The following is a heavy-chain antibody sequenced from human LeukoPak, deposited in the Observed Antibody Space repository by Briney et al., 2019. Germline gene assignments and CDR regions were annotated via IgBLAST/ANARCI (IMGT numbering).Heavy chain of an antibody. D-gene: IGHD2-2*01. J-gene: IGHJ4*02. V-gene: IGHV3-30*18. Sequence: GGSLRLSCVASGFTFNTYGIHWVRQAPGKGLEWVAGISSDGNNKDYSDSVKGRFTISRDNSKNTLYLQMNSLRAEDTAVYYCAKAAYCTSTSCHFSGYAQRPLDSWGQGTLVTVS. CDR3: AKAAYCTSTSCHFSGYAQRPLDS. CDR1: GFTFNTYG. CDR2: ISSDGNNK.